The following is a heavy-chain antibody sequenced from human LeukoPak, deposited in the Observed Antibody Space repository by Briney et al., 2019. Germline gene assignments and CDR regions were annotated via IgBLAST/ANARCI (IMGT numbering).Heavy chain of an antibody. CDR2: IYYSGST. V-gene: IGHV4-39*01. CDR1: GGSISSSSYY. J-gene: IGHJ5*02. CDR3: ARGITYYDFWSGYRPKINWFDP. Sequence: SETLSLTCTVSGGSISSSSYYWGWIRQPPGKGLEWIGSIYYSGSTYYNPSLKSRVTISVDTSKNQFSLKLSSVTAADTAVYYCARGITYYDFWSGYRPKINWFDPWGQGTLVTVSS. D-gene: IGHD3-3*01.